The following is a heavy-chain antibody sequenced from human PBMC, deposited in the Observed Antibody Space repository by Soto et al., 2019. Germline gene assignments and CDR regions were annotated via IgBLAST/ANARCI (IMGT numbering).Heavy chain of an antibody. Sequence: QLQLQESGPGLVKPSETLSLTCTVSGGSISSRTYWWAWIRQPPGKGLEWIGDLYYSGSSYYNPSLKSRVSTSVDTSKNQFYLKLNSVTAADTAVYYCARHPRDDYNYGGSGIFDYWGQGALVTVSS. V-gene: IGHV4-39*01. D-gene: IGHD4-4*01. CDR1: GGSISSRTYW. CDR3: ARHPRDDYNYGGSGIFDY. CDR2: LYYSGSS. J-gene: IGHJ4*02.